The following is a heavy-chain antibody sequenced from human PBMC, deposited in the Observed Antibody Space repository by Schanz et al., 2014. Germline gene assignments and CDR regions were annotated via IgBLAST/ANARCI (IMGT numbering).Heavy chain of an antibody. D-gene: IGHD2-15*01. V-gene: IGHV3-48*01. CDR3: AKTPREYCNYDNCPNWFDS. J-gene: IGHJ5*01. Sequence: EVHLVESGGGLVQPGGSLRLSCAASGITFSSHSFNWVRQAPGKGLEWISYITYNGGTIYYADSVKGRFTMSRDNSKNTVHLQMSSLRVEDTAVYYCAKTPREYCNYDNCPNWFDSWGQGTLXTASS. CDR1: GITFSSHS. CDR2: ITYNGGTI.